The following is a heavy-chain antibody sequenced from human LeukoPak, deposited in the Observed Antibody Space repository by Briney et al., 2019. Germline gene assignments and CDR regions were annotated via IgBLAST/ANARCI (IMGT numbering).Heavy chain of an antibody. D-gene: IGHD3-22*01. Sequence: GGSLRLSCAASGFTFSSYSMNWVRQAPGKGLEWVSSISSSSNSYIYYADSVKGRFTISRDNAKNSLYLQMNSLRAEDTAVYYCARDVHYYDSSGYYYAGGLDYWGQGTLVTVSS. CDR2: ISSSSNSYI. CDR3: ARDVHYYDSSGYYYAGGLDY. V-gene: IGHV3-21*01. CDR1: GFTFSSYS. J-gene: IGHJ4*02.